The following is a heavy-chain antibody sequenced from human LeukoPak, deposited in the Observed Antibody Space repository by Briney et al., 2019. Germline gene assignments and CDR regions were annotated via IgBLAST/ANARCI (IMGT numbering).Heavy chain of an antibody. CDR3: AKDLLGGGDYLFDY. Sequence: GGSLRLSCAASGFIFSDYNMNWVRQAPGKGLEWVSSISNSGTYIYYADSVKGRFTISRDNSKNTLYLQMNSLRAEDTAVYYCAKDLLGGGDYLFDYWGQGTLVTVSS. V-gene: IGHV3-21*04. CDR2: ISNSGTYI. D-gene: IGHD2-21*02. CDR1: GFIFSDYN. J-gene: IGHJ4*02.